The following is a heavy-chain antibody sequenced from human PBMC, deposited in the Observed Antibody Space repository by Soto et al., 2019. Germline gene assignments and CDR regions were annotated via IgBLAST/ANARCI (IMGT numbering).Heavy chain of an antibody. CDR3: AKPQWFGELANFDY. V-gene: IGHV3-23*01. D-gene: IGHD3-10*01. CDR1: GFTFSSYA. Sequence: GGSLRLSCAASGFTFSSYAMSWVRQAPGKGLEWVSAISDSGGSTYYADSVKGRFTISRDNSKNTLYLQMNSLRAADTAVYYCAKPQWFGELANFDYWGQGTLVTVSS. CDR2: ISDSGGST. J-gene: IGHJ4*02.